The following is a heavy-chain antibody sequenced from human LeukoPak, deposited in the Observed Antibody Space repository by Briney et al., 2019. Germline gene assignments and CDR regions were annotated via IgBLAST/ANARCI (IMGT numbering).Heavy chain of an antibody. J-gene: IGHJ4*02. Sequence: SETLSLTCAVYGGSFSGYYWSWIRQPPGKGLEWIGEINHSGSTNYNPSLKSRVTISVDTSKNQFSLKLSSVTAADTAVYSCARGGVRGVDYFDYWGQGTLVTVSS. CDR1: GGSFSGYY. V-gene: IGHV4-34*01. CDR3: ARGGVRGVDYFDY. D-gene: IGHD3-10*01. CDR2: INHSGST.